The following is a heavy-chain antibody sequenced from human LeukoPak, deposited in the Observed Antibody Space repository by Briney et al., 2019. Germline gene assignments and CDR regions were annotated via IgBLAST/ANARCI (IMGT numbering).Heavy chain of an antibody. CDR2: IYTSGST. Sequence: SETLSLTCTFSSRSISSYSWSWIRQPPGKGLEWIGYIYTSGSTNYNPSLKSRVTISVNTSNNQFSLKLSSVTAADTAMYYCARRRRDSRKGDAFDIWGQGTMVTVSS. J-gene: IGHJ3*02. D-gene: IGHD3-22*01. CDR3: ARRRRDSRKGDAFDI. V-gene: IGHV4-4*09. CDR1: SRSISSYS.